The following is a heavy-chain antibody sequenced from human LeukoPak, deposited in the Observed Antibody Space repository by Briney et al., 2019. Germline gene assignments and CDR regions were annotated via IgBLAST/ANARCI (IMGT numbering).Heavy chain of an antibody. V-gene: IGHV3-23*01. J-gene: IGHJ4*02. D-gene: IGHD1-1*01. CDR2: ISGSGDRT. CDR1: GITASSYA. CDR3: AREVERVFDY. Sequence: GGSLRLSCAASGITASSYAMTWVRQAPGKGLEWVSTISGSGDRTLYADSVKGRFTISRDNSKNTLYLQMKSLRAEDTAVHYCAREVERVFDYWGQGTLVTVSS.